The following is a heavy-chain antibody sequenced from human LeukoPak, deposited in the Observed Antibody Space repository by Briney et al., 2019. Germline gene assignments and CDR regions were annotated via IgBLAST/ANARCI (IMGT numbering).Heavy chain of an antibody. CDR2: ISSNGGTT. Sequence: GGSLRLSCSASGFTFSSYAMHWVRQAPGKGLEYVSAISSNGGTTYYADSVKGRFTISRDNSKNTVYVQMSSLRAEDTAVYYCVKAGYSTLGAFDIWGQGTMVTVSS. CDR3: VKAGYSTLGAFDI. V-gene: IGHV3-64*05. D-gene: IGHD5-12*01. CDR1: GFTFSSYA. J-gene: IGHJ3*02.